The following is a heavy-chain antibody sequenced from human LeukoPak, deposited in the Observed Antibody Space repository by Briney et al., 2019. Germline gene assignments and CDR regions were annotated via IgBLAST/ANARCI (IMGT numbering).Heavy chain of an antibody. D-gene: IGHD3-9*01. V-gene: IGHV1-69*13. CDR3: ARDNHYDILTGPLPLDY. CDR1: GGTFSSYA. J-gene: IGHJ4*02. Sequence: ASVKVSCKASGGTFSSYAISRVRQAPGQGLEWMGGIIPIFGTANYAQKFQGRVTITADESTSTAYMELSSLRSEDTAVYYCARDNHYDILTGPLPLDYWGQGTLVTVSS. CDR2: IIPIFGTA.